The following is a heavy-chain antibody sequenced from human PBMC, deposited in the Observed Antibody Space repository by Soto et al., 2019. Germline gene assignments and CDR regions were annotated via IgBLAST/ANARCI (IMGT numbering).Heavy chain of an antibody. Sequence: EVQVLESGGGLVQPGESLRLSCAASGFTFSSYAMSWVRQAPGKGLEWVSVISGSDDSTYYADSVKGRFTISRDNYKNTLYLQMNSLRAEDTAVYYCAKRSSSSTFDYWGQGTLVTVSS. CDR3: AKRSSSSTFDY. CDR1: GFTFSSYA. CDR2: ISGSDDST. D-gene: IGHD6-6*01. V-gene: IGHV3-23*01. J-gene: IGHJ4*02.